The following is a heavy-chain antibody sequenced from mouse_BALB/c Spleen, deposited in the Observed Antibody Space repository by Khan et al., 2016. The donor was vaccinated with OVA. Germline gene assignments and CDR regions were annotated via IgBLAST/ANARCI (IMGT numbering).Heavy chain of an antibody. CDR3: ARQRSYHYNIMDY. CDR1: GFSLTNYG. V-gene: IGHV2-6-1*01. Sequence: QVRLQQSGPGLVAPSQSLSITCTISGFSLTNYGVHWVRQPPGKGLEWLIVIWSDGSTTYNSALKSRLTISKDNSKNQVFLKMNSLKTDDTAMYFCARQRSYHYNIMDYWGQGTSVTVSS. J-gene: IGHJ4*01. D-gene: IGHD2-14*01. CDR2: IWSDGST.